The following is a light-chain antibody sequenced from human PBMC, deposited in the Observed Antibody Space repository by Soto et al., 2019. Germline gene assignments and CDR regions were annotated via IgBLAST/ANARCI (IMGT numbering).Light chain of an antibody. Sequence: EIILTQSPASLSVSPGERATLSCRASQIVNNNLAWYQQKPGQAPRLLIYGASTRATGIPGSFRGSGSGTELTLTINSLQSEDFAVYLCQQDNNFPPDTFGKGTKREI. CDR1: QIVNNN. V-gene: IGKV3-15*01. CDR3: QQDNNFPPDT. J-gene: IGKJ2*01. CDR2: GAS.